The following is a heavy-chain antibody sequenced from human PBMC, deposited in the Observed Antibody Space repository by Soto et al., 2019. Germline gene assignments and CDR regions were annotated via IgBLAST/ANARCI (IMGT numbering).Heavy chain of an antibody. Sequence: EVQLLESGGGLVQPGGSLRLSCAASGFTFSSYAMSWVRQAPGKGLEWVSTISGSSEYTYYADSVKGRFTISRDNSKNTLYLQMNSLRAEDTAVYYCAKGLTTVTRYYFDYWGQGSLVHVSS. CDR1: GFTFSSYA. CDR2: ISGSSEYT. V-gene: IGHV3-23*01. D-gene: IGHD4-17*01. CDR3: AKGLTTVTRYYFDY. J-gene: IGHJ4*02.